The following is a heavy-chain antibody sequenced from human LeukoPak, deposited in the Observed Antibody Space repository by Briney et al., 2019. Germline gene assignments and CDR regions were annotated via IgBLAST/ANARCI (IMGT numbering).Heavy chain of an antibody. V-gene: IGHV4-38-2*02. CDR2: IYHSGST. CDR3: ARDRSSGWWDFDY. Sequence: SEALSLTCTVSGYSISSGYYWGWIRQPPGKGLEWIGSIYHSGSTYYNPSLKSRVTISVDTSKNQFSLKLSSVTAADTAVYYCARDRSSGWWDFDYWGQGTLVTVSS. J-gene: IGHJ4*02. D-gene: IGHD6-19*01. CDR1: GYSISSGYY.